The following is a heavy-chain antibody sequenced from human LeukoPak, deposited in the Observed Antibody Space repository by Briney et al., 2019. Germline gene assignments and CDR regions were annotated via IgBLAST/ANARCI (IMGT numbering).Heavy chain of an antibody. CDR1: GFIFTNYW. J-gene: IGHJ4*02. D-gene: IGHD5-12*01. CDR3: ARVEASGYDYGAFDY. Sequence: GGSLRLSCAASGFIFTNYWMSWVRQAPGKGLEWVANIKHDGSEKYYVDSVKGRFTISRDNAKNSLYLQMSSLRADDTAVYYCARVEASGYDYGAFDYWGQGTLVTVSS. CDR2: IKHDGSEK. V-gene: IGHV3-7*01.